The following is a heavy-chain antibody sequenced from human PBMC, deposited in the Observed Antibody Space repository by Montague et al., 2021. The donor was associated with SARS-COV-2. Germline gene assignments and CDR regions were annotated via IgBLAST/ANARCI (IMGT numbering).Heavy chain of an antibody. J-gene: IGHJ4*02. Sequence: SETLSLTCTVSDGSISSYYWSWIRQPPGKGLEWIGYIYYGGSTNYNPSLKSRVTISVDTSKNQFSLKLSSVTAADTAVYYCARGMHYYDSSGYYFDYWGQGTLVTVSS. V-gene: IGHV4-59*01. D-gene: IGHD3-22*01. CDR2: IYYGGST. CDR1: DGSISSYY. CDR3: ARGMHYYDSSGYYFDY.